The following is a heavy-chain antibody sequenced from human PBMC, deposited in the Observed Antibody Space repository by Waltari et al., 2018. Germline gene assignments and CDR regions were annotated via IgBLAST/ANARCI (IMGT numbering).Heavy chain of an antibody. CDR2: IKSKSDGETT. V-gene: IGHV3-15*01. Sequence: EDQLVVSGGGSVKREGSLRPSCAAPGSTVSKLWMTWVRQAPGKGLEWVGRIKSKSDGETTDYATPVKGRFTMSRDSSKNTLYLQMNNLKTEDTAVYYCTTDEWFGDLGYWGQGTLVTVSS. J-gene: IGHJ4*02. CDR1: GSTVSKLW. CDR3: TTDEWFGDLGY. D-gene: IGHD3-10*01.